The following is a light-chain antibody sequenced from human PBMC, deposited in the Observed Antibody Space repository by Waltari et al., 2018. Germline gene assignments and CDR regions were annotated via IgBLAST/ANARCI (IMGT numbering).Light chain of an antibody. CDR2: GNS. V-gene: IGLV1-40*01. Sequence: QSVLTQPPSVSGAPGQRVTISCTGSSSNIGAGYAVPWYQQLPGTAPKLLIYGNSNRPSGVPDRFSGSKSGTSASLAITGLQAEDEADYYCQSYDSSLNWVFGGGTKLTVL. CDR1: SSNIGAGYA. J-gene: IGLJ3*02. CDR3: QSYDSSLNWV.